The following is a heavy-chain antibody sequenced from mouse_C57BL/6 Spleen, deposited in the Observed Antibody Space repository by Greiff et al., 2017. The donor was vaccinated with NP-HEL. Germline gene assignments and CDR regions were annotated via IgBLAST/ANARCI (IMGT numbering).Heavy chain of an antibody. V-gene: IGHV1-80*01. CDR3: ARDYGSSFYY. CDR2: IYPGDGDT. D-gene: IGHD1-1*01. J-gene: IGHJ4*01. CDR1: GYAFSSYW. Sequence: LEESGAELVKPGASVKISCKASGYAFSSYWMNWVKQRPGKGLEWIGQIYPGDGDTNYNGKFKGKATLTADKSSSTAYMQLSSLTSEDSAVYFCARDYGSSFYYWGQGTSVTVSS.